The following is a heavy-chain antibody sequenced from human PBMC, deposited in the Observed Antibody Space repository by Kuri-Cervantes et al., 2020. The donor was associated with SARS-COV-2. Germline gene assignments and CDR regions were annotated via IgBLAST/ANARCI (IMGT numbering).Heavy chain of an antibody. D-gene: IGHD2-15*01. CDR3: AKDQNLDVVVVPAA. J-gene: IGHJ5*02. CDR2: LYSDEP. CDR1: GFTVSSNH. V-gene: IGHV3-53*01. Sequence: GGSLRLSCAASGFTVSSNHMSWVRQGPGKGLEWVSILYSDEPYYADSVKGRFTISRDDSKNALYLQMNSLRAEDTAVYYCAKDQNLDVVVVPAAWGQGSLVTVSS.